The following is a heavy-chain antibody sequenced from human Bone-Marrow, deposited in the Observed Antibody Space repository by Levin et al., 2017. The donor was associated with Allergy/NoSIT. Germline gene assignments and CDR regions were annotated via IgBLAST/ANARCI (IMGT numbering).Heavy chain of an antibody. V-gene: IGHV3-33*01. CDR3: ARDPWIVVTEIYYYYGMDV. CDR1: GFTFSSYG. D-gene: IGHD3-22*01. CDR2: IWYDGSNK. J-gene: IGHJ6*02. Sequence: PGGSLRLSCAASGFTFSSYGMHWVRQAPGKGLEWVAVIWYDGSNKYYADSVKGRFTISRDNSKNTLYLQMNSLRAEDTAVYYCARDPWIVVTEIYYYYGMDVWGQGTTVTVSS.